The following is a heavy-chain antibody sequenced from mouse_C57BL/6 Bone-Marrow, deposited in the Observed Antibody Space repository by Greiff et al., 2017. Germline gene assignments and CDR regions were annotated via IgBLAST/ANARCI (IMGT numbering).Heavy chain of an antibody. CDR1: GYSITSDYA. Sequence: EVQGVESGPGLVKPSQSLSLTCTVTGYSITSDYAWNWIRQFPGNKLEWMGYISYSGSTSYNPSLKSRISITRDTSKNQFFLQLNSLTTEDTATYYCATGFAYWGQGTLVTVSA. CDR3: ATGFAY. CDR2: ISYSGST. J-gene: IGHJ3*01. V-gene: IGHV3-2*02.